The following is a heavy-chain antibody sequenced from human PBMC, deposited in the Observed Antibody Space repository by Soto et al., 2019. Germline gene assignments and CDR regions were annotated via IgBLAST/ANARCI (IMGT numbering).Heavy chain of an antibody. J-gene: IGHJ2*01. Sequence: EVQLVESGGGLVQPGGSLRLSCAASGFMFNSYAMHWVRQAPGKGLEYVSAISSLGDSTFYANSVKDRFTISRDNSKNTLYLQMGSLRAEDMAVYYCARRTAGWDFELWGRGTLVTVSS. CDR3: ARRTAGWDFEL. CDR1: GFMFNSYA. D-gene: IGHD2-21*02. CDR2: ISSLGDST. V-gene: IGHV3-64*01.